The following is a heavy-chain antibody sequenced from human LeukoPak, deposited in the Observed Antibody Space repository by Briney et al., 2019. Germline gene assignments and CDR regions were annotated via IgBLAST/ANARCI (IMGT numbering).Heavy chain of an antibody. CDR2: ISGSGGST. CDR1: GFTFSSYA. CDR3: ARDRPEDEYCSSTSCYANFDY. V-gene: IGHV3-23*01. Sequence: GGSLRLSCAASGFTFSSYAMSWVRQAPGKGLEWVSAISGSGGSTYYADSVKGRFTISRDNSKNTLYLQMNSLRAEDTAVYYCARDRPEDEYCSSTSCYANFDYWGQGTLVTVSS. J-gene: IGHJ4*02. D-gene: IGHD2-2*01.